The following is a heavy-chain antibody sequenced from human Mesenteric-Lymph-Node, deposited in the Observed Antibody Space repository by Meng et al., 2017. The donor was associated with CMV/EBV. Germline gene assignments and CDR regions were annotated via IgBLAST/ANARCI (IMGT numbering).Heavy chain of an antibody. CDR1: W. Sequence: WMNWVRQAQGKGLVWVSRINSDGSVTDYAGSVKGRFTISRDNAKNTLYLQMNSLRAEDAAVYYFTRGAALGALFDRSGFSGVGMFAYWGQGSLVTVSS. V-gene: IGHV3-74*01. J-gene: IGHJ4*02. CDR3: TRGAALGALFDRSGFSGVGMFAY. D-gene: IGHD3-22*01. CDR2: INSDGSVT.